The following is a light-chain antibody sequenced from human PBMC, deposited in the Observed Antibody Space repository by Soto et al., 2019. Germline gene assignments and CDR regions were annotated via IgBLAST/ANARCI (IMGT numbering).Light chain of an antibody. CDR1: SSNIGAGYD. CDR2: GNN. V-gene: IGLV1-40*01. CDR3: QSYDSSLDWV. Sequence: QAVLTQPPSVSGAPGQRVTISCTGSSSNIGAGYDVHWYQQLPGKAPKLLIYGNNNRPSGVPDRFSGSKSGTSASLAITGLQAEDEADYYCQSYDSSLDWVFGGGTKLTV. J-gene: IGLJ3*02.